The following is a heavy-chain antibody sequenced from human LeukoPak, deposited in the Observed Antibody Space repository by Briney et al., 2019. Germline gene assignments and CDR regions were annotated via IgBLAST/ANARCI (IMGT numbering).Heavy chain of an antibody. J-gene: IGHJ6*03. Sequence: GMSLRRSWAATGFTCRSVSMNWVRQAQRKGLEWVSSISSSSSYIYYADSVKGRFTISRDNAKNSLYLQMNSLRAEDTAVYYCARASGWYERGPDYYYYYMDVWGKGTTVTVSS. V-gene: IGHV3-21*01. CDR2: ISSSSSYI. CDR3: ARASGWYERGPDYYYYYMDV. D-gene: IGHD6-19*01. CDR1: GFTCRSVS.